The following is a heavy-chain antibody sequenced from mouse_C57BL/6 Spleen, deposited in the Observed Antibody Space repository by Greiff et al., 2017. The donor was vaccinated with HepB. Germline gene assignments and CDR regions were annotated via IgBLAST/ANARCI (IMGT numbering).Heavy chain of an antibody. CDR1: GYTFTSYW. CDR3: ARRRESRGFAY. V-gene: IGHV1-69*01. CDR2: IDPSDSYT. J-gene: IGHJ3*01. Sequence: QVQLQQPGAELVMPGASVKLSCKASGYTFTSYWMHWVKQRPGQGLEWIGEIDPSDSYTNYNQKFKGKSTLTVDKSSSTAYMQLSSLTSEDSAVYYCARRRESRGFAYWGQGTLVTVSA.